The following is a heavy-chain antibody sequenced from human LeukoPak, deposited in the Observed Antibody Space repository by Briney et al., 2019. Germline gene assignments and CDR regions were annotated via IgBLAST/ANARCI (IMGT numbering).Heavy chain of an antibody. CDR1: GGSFSGYY. Sequence: PSETLSLTCAVYGGSFSGYYWSWIRQPPGKGLEWIGEINHSGSTNYNPSLKSRVTISVDTSKNQFSLKLSSVTAADTAVYYCARGRSKYYDGSGYYPSPNRRVRSYYFDYWGQGTLVTASS. CDR2: INHSGST. D-gene: IGHD3-22*01. CDR3: ARGRSKYYDGSGYYPSPNRRVRSYYFDY. J-gene: IGHJ4*02. V-gene: IGHV4-34*01.